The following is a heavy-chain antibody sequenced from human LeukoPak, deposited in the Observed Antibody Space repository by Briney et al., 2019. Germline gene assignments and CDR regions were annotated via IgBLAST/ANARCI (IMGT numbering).Heavy chain of an antibody. Sequence: SETLSLTCAVYGGSFSGDYWSWIRQPPGKGLEWIGEINHSGSTNYNPSLKSRVTISVDTSKNQFSLKLSSVTAADTAVYYCARGSRYCSSGSCYSGSGGYYYYYMDVWGKGTTVTVSS. CDR1: GGSFSGDY. CDR2: INHSGST. J-gene: IGHJ6*03. D-gene: IGHD2-15*01. CDR3: ARGSRYCSSGSCYSGSGGYYYYYMDV. V-gene: IGHV4-34*01.